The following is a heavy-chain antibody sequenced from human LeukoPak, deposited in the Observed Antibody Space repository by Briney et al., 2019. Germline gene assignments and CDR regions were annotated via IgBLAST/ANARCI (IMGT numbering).Heavy chain of an antibody. CDR3: ARDWGGRNRYDY. J-gene: IGHJ4*02. D-gene: IGHD1-26*01. CDR2: LYSGGSA. V-gene: IGHV3-66*01. CDR1: GFTASSNY. Sequence: GGSLGLSCAASGFTASSNYMTWLRQAPGKGLEWVSILYSGGSAYYTDSVKGRFTFSRDNSKNTLYLQMNSLRAEDTAVYYCARDWGGRNRYDYWGQGTLVTVSS.